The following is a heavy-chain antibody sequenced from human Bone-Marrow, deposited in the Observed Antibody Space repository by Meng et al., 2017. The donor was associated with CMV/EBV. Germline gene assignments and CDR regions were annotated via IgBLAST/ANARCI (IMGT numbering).Heavy chain of an antibody. J-gene: IGHJ4*02. CDR1: GGSFSGYY. V-gene: IGHV4-34*01. D-gene: IGHD6-13*01. CDR3: ARQITTAGTPLAY. CDR2: INHSGNT. Sequence: SETLSLTCAVYGGSFSGYYWSWIRQPPGKGLEWIGEINHSGNTNYNPSLKSRVTISVDTSKNQFSLKLSSVTAADTAVYYCARQITTAGTPLAYWGQGNLVHVYS.